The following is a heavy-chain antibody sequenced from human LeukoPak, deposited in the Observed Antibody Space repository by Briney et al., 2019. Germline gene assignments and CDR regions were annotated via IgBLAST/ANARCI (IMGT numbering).Heavy chain of an antibody. D-gene: IGHD3-10*01. CDR3: ARHVGSGSYYNSLDY. V-gene: IGHV4-39*01. Sequence: PSETLSLTCTVSGGSISSSSYYWDWIRQPPGKGLEWIGSIYYSGSTYYNPSLKSRVTISVDTSKNQFSLKLSSVTAADTAVYYCARHVGSGSYYNSLDYWGQGTLVTVSS. J-gene: IGHJ4*02. CDR1: GGSISSSSYY. CDR2: IYYSGST.